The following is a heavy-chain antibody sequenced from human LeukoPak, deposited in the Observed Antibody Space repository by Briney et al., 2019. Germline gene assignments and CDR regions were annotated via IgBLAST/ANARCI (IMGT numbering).Heavy chain of an antibody. J-gene: IGHJ4*02. Sequence: PSETLSLTCLLSGDSINRTNNYWGWIRQSPGAGLEWVGSIFYSGSAYYNPSLKSRVTMSVDRSKNQFSLRMTSLTAADTAVYYCVRVVGRWLHFNSWGQGTLVTVSS. V-gene: IGHV4-39*07. CDR1: GDSINRTNNY. CDR3: VRVVGRWLHFNS. D-gene: IGHD5-24*01. CDR2: IFYSGSA.